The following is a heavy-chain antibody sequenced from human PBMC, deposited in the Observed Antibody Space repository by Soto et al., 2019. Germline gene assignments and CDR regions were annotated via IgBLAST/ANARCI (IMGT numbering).Heavy chain of an antibody. CDR1: GGSISSSSYY. J-gene: IGHJ6*02. CDR3: ARRGLAYYGIDV. Sequence: QLQLQESGPGLVKPSETLSLTCTVSGGSISSSSYYWGWIRQPPGKGLEWIGSIYYSGSTYYNPSLKSRVTISVDTSKNQFSLKLSSVTAADTAVYYCARRGLAYYGIDVWGQGTTVTVSS. CDR2: IYYSGST. V-gene: IGHV4-39*01.